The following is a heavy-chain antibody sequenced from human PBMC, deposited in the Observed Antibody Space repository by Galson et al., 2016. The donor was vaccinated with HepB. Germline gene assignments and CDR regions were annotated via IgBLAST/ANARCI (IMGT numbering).Heavy chain of an antibody. Sequence: SVKVSCKASGYTFTSYGIHWVRQAPGQRLEWMGWIHAGNGDTKYSQKFQGRVTITRDTSASIAYMELSSLRSEDTALYYCARVNYGFWTDHSMNYYYYFDVWGKGTTVTVSS. J-gene: IGHJ6*03. V-gene: IGHV1-3*01. D-gene: IGHD3/OR15-3a*01. CDR2: IHAGNGDT. CDR3: ARVNYGFWTDHSMNYYYYFDV. CDR1: GYTFTSYG.